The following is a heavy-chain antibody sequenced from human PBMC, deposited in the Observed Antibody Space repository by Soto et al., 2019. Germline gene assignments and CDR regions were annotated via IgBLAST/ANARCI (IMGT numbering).Heavy chain of an antibody. CDR1: GGSISSSSYY. D-gene: IGHD3-22*01. CDR3: ARHRGLGYYDSSGRYYYYYYGMDV. J-gene: IGHJ6*02. V-gene: IGHV4-39*01. CDR2: IYYSGST. Sequence: SETLSLTCTVSGGSISSSSYYWGWIRQPPGKGLEWIGSIYYSGSTYYNPSLKSRVTISVDTSKNQFSLKLSSVTAADTAVYYCARHRGLGYYDSSGRYYYYYYGMDVWGQGTTVT.